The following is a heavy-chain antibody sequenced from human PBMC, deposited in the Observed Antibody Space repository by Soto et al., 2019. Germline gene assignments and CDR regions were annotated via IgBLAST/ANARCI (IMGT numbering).Heavy chain of an antibody. CDR2: LYYSGST. CDR3: VRLDYDFWSAFGDY. D-gene: IGHD3-3*01. CDR1: GGSISSSRYY. Sequence: QLQLQESGPGLVKPSETLSLTCTVSGGSISSSRYYWGWVRQPPGKGLEWIASLYYSGSTYYNPSLKCRITMSADTSKTLFSLKLSSVTAADTAVYYCVRLDYDFWSAFGDYWGQGTLVTVSS. V-gene: IGHV4-39*02. J-gene: IGHJ4*02.